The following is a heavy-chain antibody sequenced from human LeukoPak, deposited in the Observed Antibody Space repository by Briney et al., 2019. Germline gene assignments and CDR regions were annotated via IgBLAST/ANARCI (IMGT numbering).Heavy chain of an antibody. CDR1: GYTFTGYY. J-gene: IGHJ4*02. D-gene: IGHD3-10*01. V-gene: IGHV1-2*02. CDR2: INPNSGGT. CDR3: AKGVSILLWFGELQY. Sequence: ASVTVSCKASGYTFTGYYMHWVRQAPGQGLEWMGWINPNSGGTNYAQKFQGRVTMTRDTSISTAYMELSRLRSDDTAVYYCAKGVSILLWFGELQYWGQGTLVTVSS.